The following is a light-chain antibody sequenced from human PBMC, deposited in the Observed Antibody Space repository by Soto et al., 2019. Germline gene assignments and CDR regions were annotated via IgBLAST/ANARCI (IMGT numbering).Light chain of an antibody. J-gene: IGKJ5*01. CDR3: QQLNSYPIT. V-gene: IGKV1-13*02. CDR1: QDIRGA. CDR2: DVS. Sequence: AIQVTQSPSSLPASVGDRVTMTCRASQDIRGALAWYQQKSGKPPNLLIYDVSTLEGGVPSRFSGSGSGTEFTLTISSLQPEDFGTYYCQQLNSYPITFGHGTRLEIK.